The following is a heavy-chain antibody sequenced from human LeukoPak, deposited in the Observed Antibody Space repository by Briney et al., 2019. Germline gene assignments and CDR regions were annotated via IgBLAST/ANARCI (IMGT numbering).Heavy chain of an antibody. Sequence: GGSLRLSCAASGFTFNSYGMHWVRQAPGKGREGVAFIRYDGSKSYFADSVKGRFALSGDNSKNTLYLQMSSLRPEDTAVYFCAKDGGSGSYFAFDIWGQGTMVTVSS. CDR1: GFTFNSYG. V-gene: IGHV3-30*02. CDR3: AKDGGSGSYFAFDI. CDR2: IRYDGSKS. J-gene: IGHJ3*02. D-gene: IGHD1-26*01.